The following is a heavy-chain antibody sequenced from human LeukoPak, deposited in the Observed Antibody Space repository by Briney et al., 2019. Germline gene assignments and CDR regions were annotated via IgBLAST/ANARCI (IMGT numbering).Heavy chain of an antibody. CDR1: GFTFSSYS. D-gene: IGHD6-19*01. CDR3: ARDASWLDRLDY. CDR2: ISSSSSYI. J-gene: IGHJ4*02. Sequence: PGGSLRLSCAASGFTFSSYSMNWVRQAPGKGLEWVSSISSSSSYIYYADPVKGRFTISRDNAKHSLYLQMNSLRAEDTAVYYCARDASWLDRLDYWGQGTLVTVSS. V-gene: IGHV3-21*01.